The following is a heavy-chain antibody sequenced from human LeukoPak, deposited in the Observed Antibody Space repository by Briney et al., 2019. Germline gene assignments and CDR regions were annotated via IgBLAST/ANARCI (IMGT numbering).Heavy chain of an antibody. CDR2: VNTNTGNP. V-gene: IGHV7-4-1*02. CDR3: ASCNDSSGYFAY. J-gene: IGHJ4*02. D-gene: IGHD3-22*01. Sequence: GASVKVSCKPSGYTFTDYAINWVRQPPGQGLEYMGWVNTNTGNPTYAQGFTGRFVFSSDSSVSTAYLQITSLKADDSAIYFCASCNDSSGYFAYWGQGTLVTVSS. CDR1: GYTFTDYA.